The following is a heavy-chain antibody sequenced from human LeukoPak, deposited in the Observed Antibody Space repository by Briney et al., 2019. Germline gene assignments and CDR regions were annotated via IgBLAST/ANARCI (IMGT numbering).Heavy chain of an antibody. CDR2: IGYGKNKE. V-gene: IGHV3-30*02. Sequence: GGSLRLSCAASGFTFSSYGIHWVRQAPGKGLEWVAFIGYGKNKEYYADSVKGRFTIYRDNSKYSLYLQMSSLRPEDTAVYYCAKSRAPTADPDAFDIWGQGTMVTVSS. CDR1: GFTFSSYG. J-gene: IGHJ3*02. D-gene: IGHD1-14*01. CDR3: AKSRAPTADPDAFDI.